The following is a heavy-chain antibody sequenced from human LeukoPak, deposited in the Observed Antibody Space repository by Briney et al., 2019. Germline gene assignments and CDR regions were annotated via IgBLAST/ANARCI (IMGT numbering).Heavy chain of an antibody. Sequence: GGSLRLSCAVSGFTFGSYSMNWVRQAPGKGLEWVSFISTSGSYIYYADSVKGRFTISRDNSKNTLYLQMNSLRAEDTAVYYCAKLYSSGWFYYFDYWGQGTLVTVSS. CDR1: GFTFGSYS. V-gene: IGHV3-21*04. CDR2: ISTSGSYI. D-gene: IGHD6-19*01. J-gene: IGHJ4*02. CDR3: AKLYSSGWFYYFDY.